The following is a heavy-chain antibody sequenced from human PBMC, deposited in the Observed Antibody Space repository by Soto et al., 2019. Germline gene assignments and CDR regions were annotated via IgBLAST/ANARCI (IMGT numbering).Heavy chain of an antibody. CDR1: GGSISSSSYY. Sequence: QLQLQESGPGLVKPSETLSLTCTVSGGSISSSSYYWGWIRQPPGKGLEWIGSIYYSGSTYYNPSLKSRVTISVXXSXHXXSPTLSSVTAADTAAYYGAGTTYYDILTGYSSFDYWGQGTLVTVSS. D-gene: IGHD3-9*01. CDR2: IYYSGST. V-gene: IGHV4-39*02. J-gene: IGHJ4*02. CDR3: AGTTYYDILTGYSSFDY.